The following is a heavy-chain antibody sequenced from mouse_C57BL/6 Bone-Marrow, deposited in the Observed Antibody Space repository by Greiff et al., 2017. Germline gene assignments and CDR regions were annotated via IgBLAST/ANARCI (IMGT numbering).Heavy chain of an antibody. CDR1: GFNIKDDY. Sequence: EVQLQQSGAELVRPGASVKLSCTASGFNIKDDYMHWVKQRPEQGLEWIGWVDPENGDTEYASKFQGKATITADTSSNTAYLQLSSLTSEDTAVYYCTFITTVPGDYWGQGTTLTVSS. CDR3: TFITTVPGDY. J-gene: IGHJ2*01. D-gene: IGHD1-1*01. CDR2: VDPENGDT. V-gene: IGHV14-4*01.